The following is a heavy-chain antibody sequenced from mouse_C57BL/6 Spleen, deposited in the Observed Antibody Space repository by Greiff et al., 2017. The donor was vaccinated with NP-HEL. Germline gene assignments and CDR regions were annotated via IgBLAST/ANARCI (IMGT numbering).Heavy chain of an antibody. Sequence: VQVVESGAELAKPGASVKLSCEASGYTFTSYWMHWVKQRPGQGLEWIGYINPSSGYTKYNQKFKDKATLTADKSSSTAYMQLSSLTYEDSAVYYCARWITTREFAYWGQGTLVTVSA. V-gene: IGHV1-7*01. CDR2: INPSSGYT. J-gene: IGHJ3*01. CDR3: ARWITTREFAY. D-gene: IGHD1-1*01. CDR1: GYTFTSYW.